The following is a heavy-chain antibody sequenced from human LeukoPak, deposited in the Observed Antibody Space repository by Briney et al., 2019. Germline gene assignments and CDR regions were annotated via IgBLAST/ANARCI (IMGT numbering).Heavy chain of an antibody. CDR1: GFTFSNAW. CDR3: AELGITMIGGV. V-gene: IGHV3-15*01. Sequence: GGSLRLSCAASGFTFSNAWMSWVRQAPGKGLEWVGCIKSKTDGGTTDYAAPVKGRFTISRDDSKNTLYLQMNSLRAEDTAVYYCAELGITMIGGVWGKGTTVTISS. J-gene: IGHJ6*04. CDR2: IKSKTDGGTT. D-gene: IGHD3-10*02.